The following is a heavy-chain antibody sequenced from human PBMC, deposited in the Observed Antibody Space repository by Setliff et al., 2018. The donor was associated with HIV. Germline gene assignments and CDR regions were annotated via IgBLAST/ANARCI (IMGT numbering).Heavy chain of an antibody. J-gene: IGHJ4*02. CDR2: IFDSGTT. CDR1: GGSITSYY. V-gene: IGHV4-59*08. CDR3: ARLAGESVATIGY. D-gene: IGHD3-10*01. Sequence: PSETLSLTCTVSGGSITSYYWNWIRQSPGKGLEWIGYIFDSGTTKYNPSVTSRVTISVDASKNQFFLQLISVTAADTAVYYCARLAGESVATIGYWGQGTLVTVSS.